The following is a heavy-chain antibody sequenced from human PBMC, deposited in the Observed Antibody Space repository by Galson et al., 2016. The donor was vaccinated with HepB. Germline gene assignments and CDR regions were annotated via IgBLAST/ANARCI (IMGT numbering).Heavy chain of an antibody. V-gene: IGHV3-30*18. CDR3: AKDLAMVRGFIGRKNEDYYSYYVMDV. D-gene: IGHD3-10*01. Sequence: SLRLSCAASGFTFSTFRMHWVRQAPGKGLEWVALISYDGSNKYYTDSVKGRFTISRDNSKNTLYLQMNSLRPEDTAVYYCAKDLAMVRGFIGRKNEDYYSYYVMDVWGQRTTVTVSS. J-gene: IGHJ6*02. CDR1: GFTFSTFR. CDR2: ISYDGSNK.